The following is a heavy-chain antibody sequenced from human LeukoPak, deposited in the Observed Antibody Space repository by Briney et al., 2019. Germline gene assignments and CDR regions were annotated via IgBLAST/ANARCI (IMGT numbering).Heavy chain of an antibody. D-gene: IGHD5/OR15-5a*01. Sequence: PSETLSLTCSLSGDSISSDVFYWSWIRQPAGKGLEWIGRIYTTGNTNYNPSLKSRVTMSIDTSENQFSLKLTSVTAADTAVYYCARGSFYRNSYYYYINVWGTGTTVTVSS. J-gene: IGHJ6*03. CDR3: ARGSFYRNSYYYYINV. V-gene: IGHV4-61*02. CDR1: GDSISSDVFY. CDR2: IYTTGNT.